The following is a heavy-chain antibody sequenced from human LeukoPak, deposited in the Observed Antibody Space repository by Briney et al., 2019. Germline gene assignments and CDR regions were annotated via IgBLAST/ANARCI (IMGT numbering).Heavy chain of an antibody. CDR2: IWYDGSNK. J-gene: IGHJ4*02. Sequence: GRSLRLSCAASGFTFSSYGMHWVRQAPGKGLEWVAVIWYDGSNKYYADSVKGRFTISRDNSKNTLYLQMNSLRAEDTAVYYCARARVAVAGSFDYWGQGTLVTVSS. CDR3: ARARVAVAGSFDY. D-gene: IGHD6-19*01. V-gene: IGHV3-33*01. CDR1: GFTFSSYG.